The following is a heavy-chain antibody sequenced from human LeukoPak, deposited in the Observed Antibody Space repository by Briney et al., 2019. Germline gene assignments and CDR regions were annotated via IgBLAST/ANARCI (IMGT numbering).Heavy chain of an antibody. J-gene: IGHJ5*02. D-gene: IGHD2-2*02. CDR3: ARAPYCDSASCYTGYNWFNP. V-gene: IGHV1-2*02. CDR1: GYTFTGYY. CDR2: INPNSGGT. Sequence: GASVKVSCKASGYTFTGYYMHWVRQAPGQGLEWMGWINPNSGGTNYAQKFQGRVTMTRDTSISTAYMEVSWLTSDDTALYYCARAPYCDSASCYTGYNWFNPWGQGTLVTVSS.